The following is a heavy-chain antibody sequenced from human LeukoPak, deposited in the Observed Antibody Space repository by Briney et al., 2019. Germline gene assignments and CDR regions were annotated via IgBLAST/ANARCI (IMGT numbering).Heavy chain of an antibody. CDR3: ARDHRYSGYDCPLGY. Sequence: ASVKVSCKASGGTFSSYAISWVRQAPGQGLEWMGWINPNSGGTNYAQKFQGRVTMTRDTPISTAYMELSRLRSDDTAVYYCARDHRYSGYDCPLGYWGQGTLVTVSS. V-gene: IGHV1-2*02. J-gene: IGHJ4*02. D-gene: IGHD5-12*01. CDR2: INPNSGGT. CDR1: GGTFSSYA.